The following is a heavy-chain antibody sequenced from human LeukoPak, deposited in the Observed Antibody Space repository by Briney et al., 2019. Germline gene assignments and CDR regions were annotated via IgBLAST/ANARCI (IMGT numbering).Heavy chain of an antibody. J-gene: IGHJ3*02. Sequence: ASVKVSCKVSGYTLTELSMHWVRQAPGQGLEWMGWINSNSGGTNYAQKFQGRVTMTRDTSISTAYMELSRLRSDDTAIYYCARGGRDYDSSGYYAFDIWGQGTMVTVSS. CDR1: GYTLTELS. CDR3: ARGGRDYDSSGYYAFDI. D-gene: IGHD3-22*01. CDR2: INSNSGGT. V-gene: IGHV1-2*02.